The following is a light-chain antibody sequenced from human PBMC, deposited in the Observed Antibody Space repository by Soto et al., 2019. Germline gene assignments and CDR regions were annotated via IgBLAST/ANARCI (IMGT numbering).Light chain of an antibody. CDR2: GAS. J-gene: IGKJ3*01. V-gene: IGKV3-20*01. CDR1: QSVRSSY. Sequence: EIVLTQSPGTLSLSPGERATLACRASQSVRSSYLAWYQQKPGQAPRLLIYGASTRPTGIPDRSSGSGSGTDFTLTISRLEPEDFAVYYCQQYGSSPRFTFGPGTKVDIK. CDR3: QQYGSSPRFT.